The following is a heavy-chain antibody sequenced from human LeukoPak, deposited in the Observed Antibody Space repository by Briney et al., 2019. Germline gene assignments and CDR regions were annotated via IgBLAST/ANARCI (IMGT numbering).Heavy chain of an antibody. CDR2: INHSGST. V-gene: IGHV4-34*01. CDR1: GGSFSGYY. D-gene: IGHD2-15*01. CDR3: ARRRLYCSGGSCYSFTRVNYYMDV. Sequence: SETLSLTCAVYGGSFSGYYWSWIRQPPGKGLEWIGEINHSGSTNYNPPLKSRVTISVDTSKNQFSLKLSSVTAADTAVYYCARRRLYCSGGSCYSFTRVNYYMDVWGKGTTVTVSS. J-gene: IGHJ6*03.